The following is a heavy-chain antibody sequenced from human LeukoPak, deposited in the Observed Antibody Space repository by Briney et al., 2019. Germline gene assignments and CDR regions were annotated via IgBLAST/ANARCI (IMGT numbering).Heavy chain of an antibody. D-gene: IGHD6-13*01. Sequence: PSETLSLTCTVSGGSISSYYWSWIRQPPGKGLEWIGYIYYSGSTNYNPSLKSRVTTPVDTSKNQFSLKLSSVTAADTAVYYCARHSSSWAEPNFDYWGQGTLVTVSS. V-gene: IGHV4-59*01. J-gene: IGHJ4*02. CDR1: GGSISSYY. CDR2: IYYSGST. CDR3: ARHSSSWAEPNFDY.